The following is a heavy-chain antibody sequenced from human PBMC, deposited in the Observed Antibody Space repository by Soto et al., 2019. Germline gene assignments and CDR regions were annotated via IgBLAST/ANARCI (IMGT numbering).Heavy chain of an antibody. J-gene: IGHJ5*02. Sequence: QLQLQESGSGLVKPSQTLSLTCAVSGGSISSGGYSWSWIRQPPGKGLEWIGYIYNSGSTYYNPSLKSRVTISVDRSKNQFSLKLSSVTAADTAVYYCARQDQGYDFWSGQGWFDPWGQGTLVTVSS. D-gene: IGHD3-3*01. CDR2: IYNSGST. CDR3: ARQDQGYDFWSGQGWFDP. CDR1: GGSISSGGYS. V-gene: IGHV4-30-2*01.